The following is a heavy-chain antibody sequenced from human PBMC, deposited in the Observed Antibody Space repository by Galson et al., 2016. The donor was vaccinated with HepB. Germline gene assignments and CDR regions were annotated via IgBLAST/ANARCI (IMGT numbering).Heavy chain of an antibody. CDR1: GGSISSNGYY. J-gene: IGHJ4*02. CDR2: FYHSVNT. V-gene: IGHV4-39*01. D-gene: IGHD2-21*01. Sequence: SETLSLTCIVSGGSISSNGYYWGWIRQSPGKGLEWIGSFYHSVNTYYNPSLKSRVTISVDLSKNQFSLRLSSVTAADTAIYFCARLQFAYFGWLWGQGTLVTVSS. CDR3: ARLQFAYFGWL.